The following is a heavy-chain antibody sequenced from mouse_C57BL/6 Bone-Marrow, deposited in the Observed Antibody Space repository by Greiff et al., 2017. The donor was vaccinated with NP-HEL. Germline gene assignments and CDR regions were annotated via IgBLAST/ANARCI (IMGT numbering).Heavy chain of an antibody. V-gene: IGHV5-4*01. CDR3: AREGGPFDY. CDR2: ISDGGSYT. CDR1: GFTFSSSA. Sequence: EVLLVESGGGLVKPGGSLTLSCAASGFTFSSSAMSWVRPTPEKRLEWVATISDGGSYTYYPDNVKGRFTLSRDKAKNNLYLQMSQLKSEDTAMYYCAREGGPFDYWGQGTTVTVSS. J-gene: IGHJ2*01.